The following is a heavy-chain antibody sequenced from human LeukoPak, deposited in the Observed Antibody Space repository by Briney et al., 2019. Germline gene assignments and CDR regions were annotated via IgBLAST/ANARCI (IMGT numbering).Heavy chain of an antibody. D-gene: IGHD3-10*01. V-gene: IGHV3-30-3*01. J-gene: IGHJ4*02. CDR1: GCTFRNYV. CDR3: AREGYYGSGSPPSLYFDY. CDR2: TSSDLNVK. Sequence: PGGSLRLSCAASGCTFRNYVIHWVRQAPGKGLEWVAVTSSDLNVKLYADSVKGRFTISRDNSRSTLYLQMNSLRPEDTAIYYCAREGYYGSGSPPSLYFDYWGQGTLVTVSS.